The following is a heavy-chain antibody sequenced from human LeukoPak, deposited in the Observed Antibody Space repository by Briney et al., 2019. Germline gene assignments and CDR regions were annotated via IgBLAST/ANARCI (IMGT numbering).Heavy chain of an antibody. V-gene: IGHV4-39*01. CDR1: GGSISSSSYY. Sequence: SSETLSLTCTVSGGSISSSSYYWGWIRQPPGKGLEWIGSIYYSGSTYYNPSLKSRVTISVDTSKNQFSLKLSSVTAADTAVYYCASGGLLWFGEFQNYFDYWGQGTLVTVSS. CDR2: IYYSGST. CDR3: ASGGLLWFGEFQNYFDY. J-gene: IGHJ4*02. D-gene: IGHD3-10*01.